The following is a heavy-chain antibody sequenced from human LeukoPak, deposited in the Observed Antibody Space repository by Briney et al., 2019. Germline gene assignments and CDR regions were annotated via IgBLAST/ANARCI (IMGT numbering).Heavy chain of an antibody. Sequence: GGSLRLSCAASGFTFSSYAMSWVRQAPGKGLEWISTISGSSTTYYPGSVKDRFTLSRENTKNSLYLQMNSVRTGGTAVHYCAREGSRHSAFDIWGQGTMVTVSS. CDR3: AREGSRHSAFDI. CDR1: GFTFSSYA. V-gene: IGHV3-13*01. J-gene: IGHJ3*02. CDR2: ISGSSTT. D-gene: IGHD5-18*01.